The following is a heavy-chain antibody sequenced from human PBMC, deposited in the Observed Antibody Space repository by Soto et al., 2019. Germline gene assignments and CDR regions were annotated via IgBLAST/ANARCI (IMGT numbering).Heavy chain of an antibody. CDR1: GDTVTRGGCF. D-gene: IGHD2-15*01. V-gene: IGHV4-31*03. Sequence: QVQLQESGPGLVKPSQTLSLSCTVSGDTVTRGGCFWNWIRQYPGKGLEWIGYIFHSGSTSYNPSLRSRVDMSVVTSTNHISLTLTSVTAADSAVYYCARSIADSIDFFSYHGMDVWGRGTTVTVSS. CDR2: IFHSGST. CDR3: ARSIADSIDFFSYHGMDV. J-gene: IGHJ6*02.